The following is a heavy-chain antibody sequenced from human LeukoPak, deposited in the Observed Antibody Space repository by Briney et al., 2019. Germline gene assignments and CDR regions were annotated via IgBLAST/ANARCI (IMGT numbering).Heavy chain of an antibody. D-gene: IGHD1-1*01. J-gene: IGHJ4*03. CDR3: ARGPTISETGYFDY. CDR1: GGSFSAYY. Sequence: SETLSLTCAVYGGSFSAYYWSWIRQSPGKGLEWIAEINHRGDTNYNPSVKSRVSISVDTSKNQFSLKVTSLTAANTAVYYCARGPTISETGYFDYWGQGTLVTVSS. CDR2: INHRGDT. V-gene: IGHV4-34*01.